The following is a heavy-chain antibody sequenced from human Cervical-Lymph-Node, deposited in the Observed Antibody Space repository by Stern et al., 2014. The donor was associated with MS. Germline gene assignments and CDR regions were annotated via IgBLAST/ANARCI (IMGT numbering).Heavy chain of an antibody. CDR3: ARVTEFLRFFYPDY. V-gene: IGHV4-31*03. CDR1: GGAVSSGDRY. D-gene: IGHD3-3*01. CDR2: ISYSGNT. J-gene: IGHJ4*02. Sequence: QLVQSGPGLVKPSQTLSLTCTVSGGAVSSGDRYWSWIRQHPGKGLEWIGYISYSGNTYYNPSLESRVTISMDRSKNQFSLKLRSVTAADTAVYYCARVTEFLRFFYPDYWGQGTRVTVSS.